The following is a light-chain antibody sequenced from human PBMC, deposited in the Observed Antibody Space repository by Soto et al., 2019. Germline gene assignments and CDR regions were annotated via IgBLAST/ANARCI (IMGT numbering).Light chain of an antibody. Sequence: EIVLTQSPGTLSLSPGERATLSCRASQSVSSSYLAWYQQKPGQAPRLLIYGAFSRATGIPDRFSGSGSGTDFTLTISRLEPEDFAVCYCQQYGSSPPGTFVQGTKLEIK. CDR1: QSVSSSY. V-gene: IGKV3-20*01. CDR2: GAF. J-gene: IGKJ2*02. CDR3: QQYGSSPPGT.